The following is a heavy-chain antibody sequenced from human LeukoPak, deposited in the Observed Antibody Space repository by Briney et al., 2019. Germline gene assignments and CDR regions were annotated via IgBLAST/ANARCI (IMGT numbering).Heavy chain of an antibody. CDR2: INSDGSGA. D-gene: IGHD6-13*01. CDR1: GFTFSGYW. J-gene: IGHJ1*01. CDR3: TRDFYSSSWD. V-gene: IGHV3-74*01. Sequence: GSLRLSCAVSGFTFSGYWMNWVRQAPGKGLVWVSRINSDGSGATYADSVKGRFTISRDNAKKMLFLQMNSLRAEDTAVYYCTRDFYSSSWDWGQGTLVTVSS.